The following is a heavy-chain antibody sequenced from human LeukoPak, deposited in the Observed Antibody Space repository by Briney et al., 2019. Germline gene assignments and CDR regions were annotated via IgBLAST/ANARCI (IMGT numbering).Heavy chain of an antibody. V-gene: IGHV3-21*01. Sequence: GGSLRLSCTVSGFTVSSNSMSWVRQAPGKGLEWVSSISSSSSYIYYADSVKGRFTISRDNAKNSLYLQMNSLRAEDTAVYYCARVARAKEWEPHEYYYMDVWGKGTTVTVSS. CDR2: ISSSSSYI. D-gene: IGHD1-26*01. CDR1: GFTVSSNS. J-gene: IGHJ6*03. CDR3: ARVARAKEWEPHEYYYMDV.